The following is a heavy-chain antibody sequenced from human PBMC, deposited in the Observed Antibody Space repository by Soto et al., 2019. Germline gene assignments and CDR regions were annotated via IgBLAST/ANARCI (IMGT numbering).Heavy chain of an antibody. J-gene: IGHJ4*02. CDR2: ISYDGSNK. CDR1: GFTFSSYG. CDR3: AKAQQLAPTFDY. Sequence: SLRLSCAASGFTFSSYGMHWVRQAPGKGLEWVAVISYDGSNKYYADSVRGRFTISRDNSKNTLYLQMNSLRAEDTAVYYCAKAQQLAPTFDYWGQGTLVTVSS. D-gene: IGHD6-13*01. V-gene: IGHV3-30*18.